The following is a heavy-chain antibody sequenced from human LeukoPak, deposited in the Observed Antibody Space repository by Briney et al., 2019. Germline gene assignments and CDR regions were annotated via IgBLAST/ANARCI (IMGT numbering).Heavy chain of an antibody. CDR2: IYYSGST. Sequence: SETLALTCTVSGGPISSYYWSWIRQPPGKGLEWIGYIYYSGSTNYNPSLKSRVTISVDTYKNQFSLKLSSVTAADTAVYYCARHSMVRGKYYYGMDVWGQGTTVTVSS. CDR1: GGPISSYY. D-gene: IGHD3-10*01. J-gene: IGHJ6*02. CDR3: ARHSMVRGKYYYGMDV. V-gene: IGHV4-59*08.